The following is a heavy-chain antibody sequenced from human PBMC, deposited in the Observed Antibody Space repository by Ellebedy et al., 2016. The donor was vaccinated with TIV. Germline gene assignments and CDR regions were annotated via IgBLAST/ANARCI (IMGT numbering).Heavy chain of an antibody. Sequence: GESLKISCAASGFTFSSYSMNWVRQAPGKGLECVSYIGSTITTIYYADSVKGRFTISRDNAKNSLYLQMNSLRAEDTAVYYCARGGGSRLSHSFDIWGQGTMVTVSS. D-gene: IGHD3-10*01. CDR3: ARGGGSRLSHSFDI. CDR1: GFTFSSYS. J-gene: IGHJ3*02. V-gene: IGHV3-48*04. CDR2: IGSTITTI.